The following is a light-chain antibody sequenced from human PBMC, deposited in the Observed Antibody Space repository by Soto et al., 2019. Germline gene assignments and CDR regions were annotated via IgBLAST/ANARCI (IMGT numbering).Light chain of an antibody. J-gene: IGKJ1*01. CDR1: QSVLYSSNNKNY. CDR3: QQYYSTPWT. V-gene: IGKV4-1*01. CDR2: WAS. Sequence: DIVMTQSPDSLAVPLGERATIKCKSSQSVLYSSNNKNYLAWYQQKPGQPPKLLIYWASTRESGVPDRFGGSGSGTEFTLTISSLQAEDVAVYYCQQYYSTPWTFGQGTKVDI.